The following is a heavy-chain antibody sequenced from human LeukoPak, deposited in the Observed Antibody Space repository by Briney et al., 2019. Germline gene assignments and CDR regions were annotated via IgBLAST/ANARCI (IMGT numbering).Heavy chain of an antibody. D-gene: IGHD6-19*01. CDR1: GFTFSSYW. CDR2: INSDGSST. CDR3: AKDRQWLVGGGFDY. J-gene: IGHJ4*02. V-gene: IGHV3-74*01. Sequence: GGSLRLSCAASGFTFSSYWMHWVRQAPGKGLVWVSRINSDGSSTSYADSVKGRFTISRDNAKNSLYLQMNSLRAEDTAVYYCAKDRQWLVGGGFDYWGQGTLVTVSS.